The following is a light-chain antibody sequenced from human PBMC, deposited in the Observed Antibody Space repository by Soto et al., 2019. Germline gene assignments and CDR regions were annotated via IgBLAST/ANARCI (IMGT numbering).Light chain of an antibody. CDR3: QHYDNWPLT. V-gene: IGKV3-15*01. CDR2: GAS. Sequence: EIVMTQSPATLSVSPGERATLSCRASQSVSTNLAWYQHKPGQAPRLLMYGASTRAPGLPARFSGSGSGTDFTLTISSLQSEDFAVYYCQHYDNWPLTFGQGTKLELK. CDR1: QSVSTN. J-gene: IGKJ2*01.